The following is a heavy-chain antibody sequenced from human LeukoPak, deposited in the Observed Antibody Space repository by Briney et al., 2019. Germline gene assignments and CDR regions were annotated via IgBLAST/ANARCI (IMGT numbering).Heavy chain of an antibody. J-gene: IGHJ6*02. CDR1: GGSISSGGYY. CDR3: ARDIRVYCGGDCYPTNYYYYGMDV. D-gene: IGHD2-21*02. Sequence: MASETLSLTCTVSGGSISSGGYYWSWIRQHPGKGLEWIGYIYYSGSTYYNPSLKSRVTISVDTSKNQFSLKLSSVTAADTAVYYCARDIRVYCGGDCYPTNYYYYGMDVWGQGTTVTVSS. CDR2: IYYSGST. V-gene: IGHV4-31*03.